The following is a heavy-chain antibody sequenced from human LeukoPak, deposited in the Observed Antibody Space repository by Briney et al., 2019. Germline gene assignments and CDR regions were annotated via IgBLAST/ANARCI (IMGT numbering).Heavy chain of an antibody. Sequence: ASVKVSCKASGYTFTSYYMNWVRQAPGQGLEWMGIINPSGGSTSYAQKFQGRVTMTRDTSTSTVYMELSSLRSEDTAVYYCTTDYMIVVVSLDYWGQGTLVTVSS. CDR2: INPSGGST. V-gene: IGHV1-46*01. CDR3: TTDYMIVVVSLDY. J-gene: IGHJ4*02. CDR1: GYTFTSYY. D-gene: IGHD3-22*01.